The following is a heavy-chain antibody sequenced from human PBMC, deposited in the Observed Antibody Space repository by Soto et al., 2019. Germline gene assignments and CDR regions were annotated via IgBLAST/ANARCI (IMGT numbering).Heavy chain of an antibody. V-gene: IGHV1-46*01. J-gene: IGHJ4*02. CDR1: GYTFTNYY. D-gene: IGHD4-17*01. Sequence: ASVKVSCKASGYTFTNYYMYWVRQAPGQGLEWMGKINPSGGSTSYAQSFQGRVTMTRDTFTSTVYTELSSLRSEDTAMYYCARDSAYGDYQYFFDYWGQGTLVTVSS. CDR3: ARDSAYGDYQYFFDY. CDR2: INPSGGST.